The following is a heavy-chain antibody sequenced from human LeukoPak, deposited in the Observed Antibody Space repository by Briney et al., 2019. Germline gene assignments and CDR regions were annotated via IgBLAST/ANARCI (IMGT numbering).Heavy chain of an antibody. V-gene: IGHV3-11*01. CDR2: ISSSGSTI. CDR3: ARDPGYSGYDSSGMDV. Sequence: GGSLRLSCAASGFTFSDYYMSWIRQAPGKGLEWVSYISSSGSTIYYADSVKGRSTISRDNAKNSLYLQMNSLRAEDTAVYYCARDPGYSGYDSSGMDVWGQGTTVTVSS. D-gene: IGHD5-12*01. J-gene: IGHJ6*02. CDR1: GFTFSDYY.